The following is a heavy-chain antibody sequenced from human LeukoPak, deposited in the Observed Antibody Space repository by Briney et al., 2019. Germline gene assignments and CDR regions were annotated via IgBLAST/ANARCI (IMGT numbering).Heavy chain of an antibody. CDR2: IYYSGST. CDR1: GGSISSGDYY. Sequence: SETLSLTCTVSGGSISSGDYYWSWIRQPPGKGLEWIGYIYYSGSTYYNPSLKSRVTISVDTSKNQFSLKLSSVTAADTAVYYCARDFSRFGELWVFDYWGQGTLVTVSS. J-gene: IGHJ4*02. CDR3: ARDFSRFGELWVFDY. V-gene: IGHV4-30-4*01. D-gene: IGHD3-10*01.